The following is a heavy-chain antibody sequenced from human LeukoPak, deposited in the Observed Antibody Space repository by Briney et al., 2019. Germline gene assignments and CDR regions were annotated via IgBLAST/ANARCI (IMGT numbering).Heavy chain of an antibody. CDR1: GFTFRSYA. Sequence: PGGSLRLSCAAPGFTFRSYAIHWVRQAPGKGLEWVAVISYDGRNKYYSDSVKGRFTISRDSSKNTLFLQMNSLRAEDTAVYYCAKDLDDHGSGTCFDYWGQGTLVTVSS. D-gene: IGHD3-10*01. V-gene: IGHV3-30*18. CDR3: AKDLDDHGSGTCFDY. J-gene: IGHJ4*02. CDR2: ISYDGRNK.